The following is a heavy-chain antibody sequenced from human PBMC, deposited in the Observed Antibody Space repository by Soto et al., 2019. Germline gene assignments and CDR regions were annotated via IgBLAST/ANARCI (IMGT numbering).Heavy chain of an antibody. V-gene: IGHV1-8*01. CDR3: ARGSPGYCGGDCYFDY. CDR2: MNPNSGNT. D-gene: IGHD2-21*01. CDR1: GYTFTSYD. J-gene: IGHJ4*02. Sequence: ASVKVSCKASGYTFTSYDINWVRQANGQGLEWMGWMNPNSGNTGYAQKFQGRVTMTRNTSISTAYMELSSLRSEDTAVYYCARGSPGYCGGDCYFDYWGQGTLVTVSS.